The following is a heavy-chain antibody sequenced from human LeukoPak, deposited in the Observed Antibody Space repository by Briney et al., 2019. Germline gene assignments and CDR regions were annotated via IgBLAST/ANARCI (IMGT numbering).Heavy chain of an antibody. CDR1: EFTVSSNY. CDR3: ARGSDGWFAFDY. J-gene: IGHJ4*02. V-gene: IGHV3-66*01. D-gene: IGHD6-19*01. Sequence: SGGSLRLSCAASEFTVSSNYMTWVRQATGKGLEWVSIIYSTGGKYYADSVKGRFTISRDNSKHTLYLQMNSLRAEDTAVYYCARGSDGWFAFDYWGQGILVTVSS. CDR2: IYSTGGK.